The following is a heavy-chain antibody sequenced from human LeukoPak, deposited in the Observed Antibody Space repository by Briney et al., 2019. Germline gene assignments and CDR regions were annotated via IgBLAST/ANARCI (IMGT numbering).Heavy chain of an antibody. V-gene: IGHV4-59*01. D-gene: IGHD2-2*01. J-gene: IGHJ1*01. Sequence: SETLSLTCTVSGGSISSYYWSWIRQPPGKGLEWIGYIYYSGSTNYNPSLKSRVTISVDTSKNQFSLKLSSVTAADTAVYYCARGYCSSTSCEYFQHWGQGTLVTVSS. CDR2: IYYSGST. CDR3: ARGYCSSTSCEYFQH. CDR1: GGSISSYY.